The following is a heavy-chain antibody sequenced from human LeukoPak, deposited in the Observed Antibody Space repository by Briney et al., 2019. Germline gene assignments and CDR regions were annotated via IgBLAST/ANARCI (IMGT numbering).Heavy chain of an antibody. D-gene: IGHD6-13*01. V-gene: IGHV3-48*04. J-gene: IGHJ6*03. CDR2: ISSSSSTI. CDR3: ARVGAGEGYYYYYYMDV. CDR1: GFTFSSYS. Sequence: GGSLRLSCAASGFTFSSYSMNWVRQAPGKGLEWVSYISSSSSTIYYADSVKGRFTISRDNAKNSLYLQMNSLRAEDTAVYYCARVGAGEGYYYYYYMDVWGKGTTVTVSS.